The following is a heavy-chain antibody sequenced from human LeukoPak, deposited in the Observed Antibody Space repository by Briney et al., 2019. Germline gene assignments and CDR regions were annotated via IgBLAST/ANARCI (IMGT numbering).Heavy chain of an antibody. D-gene: IGHD3-10*01. CDR1: GFTFSSYG. CDR2: ISYDGSNK. CDR3: ASVYYYGSGSGTLDY. J-gene: IGHJ4*02. Sequence: GRSLRLSCAVSGFTFSSYGMHWVRQAPGKGLEWVAVISYDGSNKYYADSVKGRFTISRDNSKNTLYVQMNSLRAEDTAVYYCASVYYYGSGSGTLDYWGQGTLVTVSS. V-gene: IGHV3-30*03.